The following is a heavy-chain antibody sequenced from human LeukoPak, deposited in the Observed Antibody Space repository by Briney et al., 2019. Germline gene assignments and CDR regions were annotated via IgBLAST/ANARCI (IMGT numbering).Heavy chain of an antibody. J-gene: IGHJ4*02. V-gene: IGHV3-33*01. Sequence: PGGSLRLSCAASGFTFSSYGMHWVRQAPGKGLEWVAVIWYDGSNKYYADSVKGRFTISRDNSKNTLYLQMNSLRAEDTAVYYCARVSVYDFWSGYYNYFDYWGQGTLVTVSS. CDR3: ARVSVYDFWSGYYNYFDY. D-gene: IGHD3-3*01. CDR1: GFTFSSYG. CDR2: IWYDGSNK.